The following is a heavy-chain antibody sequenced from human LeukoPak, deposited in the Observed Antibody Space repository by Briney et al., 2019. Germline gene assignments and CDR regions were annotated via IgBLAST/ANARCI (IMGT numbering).Heavy chain of an antibody. CDR2: IYYSGST. D-gene: IGHD5-18*01. CDR1: GGSISSYY. J-gene: IGHJ6*02. Sequence: SETLSLTCTVSGGSISSYYWSWIRQPPGKGLEWIGYIYYSGSTNYNPSLKSRVTISVDTSKNQFSLKLSSVTAADTAVYYCDIQPMVNGDYYGMDVWGQGTTVTVSS. CDR3: DIQPMVNGDYYGMDV. V-gene: IGHV4-59*12.